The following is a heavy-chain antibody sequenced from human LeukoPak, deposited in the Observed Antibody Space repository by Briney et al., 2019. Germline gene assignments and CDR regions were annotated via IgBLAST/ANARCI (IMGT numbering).Heavy chain of an antibody. V-gene: IGHV3-48*03. CDR2: ISGSGSTI. Sequence: GGSLRLSCAASGFTFSTYAMNWVRQAPGKGLEWVSGISGSGSTIYYADSVKGRFTISRDNAKNSLYLQMNSLRAEDTAVYYCARDHRSGSYRDHWGQGTLVTVSS. J-gene: IGHJ4*02. CDR1: GFTFSTYA. D-gene: IGHD1-26*01. CDR3: ARDHRSGSYRDH.